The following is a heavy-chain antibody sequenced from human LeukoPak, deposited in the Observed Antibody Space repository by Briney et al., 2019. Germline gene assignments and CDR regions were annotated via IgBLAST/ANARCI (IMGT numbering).Heavy chain of an antibody. V-gene: IGHV3-15*01. Sequence: PGGSLRLSCAASGFIFSNAWMSWVRQAPGKGLEWVGRIKSKTDGGTTDYASPVKGTFTISRDDSKNTLYLQMNSLKTENTAVYYCTTEFGGSYYFDSWGQGSLVTVSS. D-gene: IGHD1-26*01. CDR2: IKSKTDGGTT. CDR1: GFIFSNAW. J-gene: IGHJ4*02. CDR3: TTEFGGSYYFDS.